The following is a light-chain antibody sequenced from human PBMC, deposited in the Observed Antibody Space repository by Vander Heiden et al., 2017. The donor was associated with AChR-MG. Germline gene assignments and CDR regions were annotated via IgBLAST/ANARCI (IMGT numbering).Light chain of an antibody. CDR2: WAS. J-gene: IGKJ4*01. V-gene: IGKV4-1*01. CDR3: QQDDSTPLT. CDR1: QSVLYNSNNKNY. Sequence: DIVMTQSPDSLAVSLGERAAINCKSSQSVLYNSNNKNYLAWYQQKAGQPPKLLIYWASTRESGVPDRFSGSGSGTDFTLTISRLQAEDVAVYYCQQDDSTPLTFGGETKVEIK.